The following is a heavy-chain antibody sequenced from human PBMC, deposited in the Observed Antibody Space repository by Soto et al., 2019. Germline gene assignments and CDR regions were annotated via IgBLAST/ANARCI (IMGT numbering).Heavy chain of an antibody. CDR3: ARGKGRGVMVMDV. V-gene: IGHV1-69*06. CDR1: GGTFSSYA. J-gene: IGHJ6*02. Sequence: ASVKVSCKASGGTFSSYAISWVRQAPGQGLEWMGGIIPIFGTANYAQKFQGRVTITADKSKNQFSLQLNSVTPEDTAVYYCARGKGRGVMVMDVWGQGTTVTVSS. D-gene: IGHD3-10*01. CDR2: IIPIFGTA.